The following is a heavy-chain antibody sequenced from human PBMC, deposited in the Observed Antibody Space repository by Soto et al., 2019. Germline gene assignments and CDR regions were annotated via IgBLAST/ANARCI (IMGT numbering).Heavy chain of an antibody. CDR2: ISGSGSTI. CDR1: GFTFSSYA. CDR3: AKVFYYYDSSGYYYFDY. Sequence: EVQLLESGGGLVQPGGSLRLSCAASGFTFSSYAVSWVRQAPGKGPEWISSISGSGSTIYYADSVKGRFTISRDNSKNTLYLQMSSLRADDTAVYYCAKVFYYYDSSGYYYFDYWGQGTLVTVSS. J-gene: IGHJ4*02. D-gene: IGHD3-22*01. V-gene: IGHV3-23*01.